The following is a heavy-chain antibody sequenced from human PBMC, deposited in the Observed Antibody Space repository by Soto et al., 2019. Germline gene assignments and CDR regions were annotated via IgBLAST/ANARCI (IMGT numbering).Heavy chain of an antibody. CDR2: IYTSEST. CDR3: VRGQGYRKPFFDS. D-gene: IGHD1-1*01. V-gene: IGHV4-4*07. CDR1: GGSITSYY. J-gene: IGHJ4*02. Sequence: SETLSLTCTVSGGSITSYYWSWIRQPAGKGLEWIGRIYTSESTSYNSSLKIRVTMSVDTSKNQFSLKLSSVTAADTAVYYYVRGQGYRKPFFDSGAQGTRVTVSS.